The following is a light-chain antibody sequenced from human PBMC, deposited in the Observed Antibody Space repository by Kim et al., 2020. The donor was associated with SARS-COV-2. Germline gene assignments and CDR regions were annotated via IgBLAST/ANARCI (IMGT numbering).Light chain of an antibody. J-gene: IGLJ3*02. V-gene: IGLV1-40*01. Sequence: QSVLTQPPSVSGAPGQRVTISCTGSSSDIGAGNDVQWYQQLPGTAPKLLIYRINNRPSGVPDRFSASKSGTSASLTISGLQNEDESDYYCQSYDSSLRGWVFGGGTKLAVL. CDR1: SSDIGAGND. CDR3: QSYDSSLRGWV. CDR2: RIN.